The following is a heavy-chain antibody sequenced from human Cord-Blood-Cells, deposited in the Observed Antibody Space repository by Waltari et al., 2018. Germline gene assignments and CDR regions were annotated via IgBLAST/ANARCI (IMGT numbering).Heavy chain of an antibody. D-gene: IGHD6-13*01. J-gene: IGHJ4*02. V-gene: IGHV1-58*02. CDR2: IVVGSGNT. CDR1: GFTFTSSA. CDR3: AASPARDSSSWYS. Sequence: QMQLVQSGPEVKKPGTSVKVSCKACGFTFTSSAMPWVRQARGQRLEWIGVIVVGSGNTDYAQKCQERVTITRDMSTSTAYRELSSLRAEDTAVYYCAASPARDSSSWYSWGQGTLVTVSS.